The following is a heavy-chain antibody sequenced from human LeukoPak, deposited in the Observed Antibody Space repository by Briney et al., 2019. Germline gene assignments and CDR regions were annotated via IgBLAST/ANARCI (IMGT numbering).Heavy chain of an antibody. V-gene: IGHV3-74*01. CDR1: GFTFSNYW. CDR2: INTDGTGT. Sequence: GGSLRLSCAASGFTFSNYWMHWVRQTPGKGLVWVSRINTDGTGTSYADSVKGRFTISRDGAKNTLYLQMSGLRAEDTAVYYCARVKSGSYYPIDYWGQGTLVTISS. J-gene: IGHJ4*02. D-gene: IGHD1-26*01. CDR3: ARVKSGSYYPIDY.